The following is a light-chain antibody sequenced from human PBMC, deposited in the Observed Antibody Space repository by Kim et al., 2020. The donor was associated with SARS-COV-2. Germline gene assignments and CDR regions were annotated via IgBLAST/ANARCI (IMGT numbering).Light chain of an antibody. CDR1: QSVLFSANNKNY. CDR3: QQYFSTPYT. CDR2: WAS. J-gene: IGKJ2*01. V-gene: IGKV4-1*01. Sequence: ATINCKSSQSVLFSANNKNYLAWYQQKPGQPPKLLIYWASTRESGVPDRFSGSGSGTDFTLTISTLQAEDVAVYSCQQYFSTPYTFGQGTKLEI.